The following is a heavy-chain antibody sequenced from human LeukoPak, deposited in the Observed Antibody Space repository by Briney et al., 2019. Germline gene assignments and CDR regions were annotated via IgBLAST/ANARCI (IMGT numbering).Heavy chain of an antibody. V-gene: IGHV3-23*01. J-gene: IGHJ6*03. D-gene: IGHD2-2*01. CDR2: ISGSGGST. CDR1: GFTFSSYA. CDR3: ARAREYQLPIYYYYYYTDV. Sequence: GGSLRLSCAASGFTFSSYAMSWVRQAPGKGLEWVSAISGSGGSTYYADSVKGRFTISRDNSKNTLYLQMNSLRAEDTAVYYCARAREYQLPIYYYYYYTDVWGKGTTVTVSS.